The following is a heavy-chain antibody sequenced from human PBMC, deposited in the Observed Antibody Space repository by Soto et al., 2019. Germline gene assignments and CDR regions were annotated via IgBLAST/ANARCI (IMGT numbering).Heavy chain of an antibody. CDR1: GGTFSNYV. Sequence: SVKVSCKASGGTFSNYVVNWVRQAPGQGLEWMGGIIPISGAANYAQKFQGRVTITADKSTSTSYMELSSLRSEDTAVCYCARDMTRTVVPYFDFWGQGTLVTVSS. V-gene: IGHV1-69*06. J-gene: IGHJ4*02. CDR3: ARDMTRTVVPYFDF. CDR2: IIPISGAA. D-gene: IGHD1-7*01.